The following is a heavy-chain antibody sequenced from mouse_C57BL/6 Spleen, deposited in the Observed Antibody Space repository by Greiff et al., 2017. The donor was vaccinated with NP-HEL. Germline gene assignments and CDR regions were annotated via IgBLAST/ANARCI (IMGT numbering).Heavy chain of an antibody. CDR3: ARSHYYGSSWFAY. CDR1: GYAFSSSW. CDR2: IYPGDGDT. V-gene: IGHV1-82*01. J-gene: IGHJ3*01. D-gene: IGHD1-1*01. Sequence: QVQLKESGPELVKPGASVKISCKASGYAFSSSWMNWVKQRPGKGLEWIGRIYPGDGDTNYNGKFKGKATLTADKSSSKAYMQLSSLTSEDSAVYFCARSHYYGSSWFAYWGQGTLVTVSA.